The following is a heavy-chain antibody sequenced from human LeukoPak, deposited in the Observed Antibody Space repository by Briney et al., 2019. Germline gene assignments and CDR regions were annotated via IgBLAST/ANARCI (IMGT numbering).Heavy chain of an antibody. CDR2: ISSSSTYI. CDR3: AKEAWELGSGYFDY. J-gene: IGHJ4*02. D-gene: IGHD1-26*01. CDR1: GFTFSSFS. V-gene: IGHV3-21*04. Sequence: PGGSLRLSCGASGFTFSSFSMNWVRQAPGKGLEWVSSISSSSTYIVYADSVKGRFTISRDNAKNSPYLQMNSLRAEDTALYYCAKEAWELGSGYFDYWGQGTLVTVSS.